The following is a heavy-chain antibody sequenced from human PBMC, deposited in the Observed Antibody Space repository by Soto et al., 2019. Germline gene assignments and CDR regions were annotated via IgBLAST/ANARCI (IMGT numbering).Heavy chain of an antibody. CDR2: TYYRSKWYN. V-gene: IGHV6-1*01. Sequence: SQTLSLTCAISGDSVSSHSPAWNWIRQSPSRGLEWLGRTYYRSKWYNDYAVSVKSRITINPDTSKNQFSLQLNAVTPEDTAVYSCASVRGWGPFDYWGQGTLVTVSS. J-gene: IGHJ4*02. CDR1: GDSVSSHSPA. CDR3: ASVRGWGPFDY. D-gene: IGHD3-10*02.